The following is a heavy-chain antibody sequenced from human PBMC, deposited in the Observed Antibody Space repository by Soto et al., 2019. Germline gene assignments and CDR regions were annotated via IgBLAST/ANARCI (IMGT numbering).Heavy chain of an antibody. J-gene: IGHJ6*02. D-gene: IGHD3-10*01. CDR1: GGTFSSYA. CDR2: IIPIFGTA. CDR3: ACYGLGTPWDGMDV. V-gene: IGHV1-69*13. Sequence: SVKVSCKASGGTFSSYAISCVRQAPGQGLEWMGGIIPIFGTANYAQKFQGRVTITADESTSTAYMELSSLRSEDTAVYYCACYGLGTPWDGMDVWGQGTTVTVSS.